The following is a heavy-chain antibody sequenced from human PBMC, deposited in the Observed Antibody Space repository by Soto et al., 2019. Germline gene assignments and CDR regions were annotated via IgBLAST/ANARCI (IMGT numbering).Heavy chain of an antibody. CDR2: IGVAGDT. D-gene: IGHD6-13*01. V-gene: IGHV3-13*01. CDR1: GFTFSSYD. J-gene: IGHJ4*02. Sequence: EVQLVESGGGLVQPGGSLRLSCAASGFTFSSYDMHWVRQVAGKGLEWVSAIGVAGDTYYPDSVKGRFTISRENAKNSLYLQMNSLRAEDTAVYYCASGGWGSSWYEGGSSIDYWGQGTLVTVSS. CDR3: ASGGWGSSWYEGGSSIDY.